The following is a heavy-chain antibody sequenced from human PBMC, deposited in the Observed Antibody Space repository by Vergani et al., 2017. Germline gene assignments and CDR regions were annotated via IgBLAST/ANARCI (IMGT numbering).Heavy chain of an antibody. CDR1: GFTFSSYD. Sequence: EVQLVESGGGLVQPGGSLRLSCAASGFTFSSYDMHWVRQATGKGLEWVSAIGTAGDTYYPGYVKGRFTISRENAKNSLYLQMNSLRAGDTAVYYCARAGVAAAGLDYWGQGTLVTVSS. D-gene: IGHD6-13*01. V-gene: IGHV3-13*04. CDR3: ARAGVAAAGLDY. J-gene: IGHJ4*02. CDR2: IGTAGDT.